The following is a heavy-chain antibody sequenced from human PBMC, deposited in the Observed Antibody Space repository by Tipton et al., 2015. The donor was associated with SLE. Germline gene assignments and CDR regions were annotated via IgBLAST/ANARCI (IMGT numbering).Heavy chain of an antibody. D-gene: IGHD5-12*01. Sequence: TLSLTCTVSGGSISSSSFYWSWIRQPPGKGVEWIGEINHSGSTNYNPSLKSRVTISVDTSKNQFSLKLSSVTAADTAVYYCARVKVATIVRVAYYYYGMDVWGQVTTVTVSS. CDR3: ARVKVATIVRVAYYYYGMDV. CDR2: INHSGST. J-gene: IGHJ6*02. V-gene: IGHV4-39*07. CDR1: GGSISSSSFY.